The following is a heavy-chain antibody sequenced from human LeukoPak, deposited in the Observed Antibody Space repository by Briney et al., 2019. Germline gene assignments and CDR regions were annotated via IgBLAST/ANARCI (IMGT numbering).Heavy chain of an antibody. CDR1: GYTFTSYG. CDR3: ARDPQAGWFGESWYYYGMDV. V-gene: IGHV1-18*01. Sequence: ASVKVSCKASGYTFTSYGISWVRQAPGQGLEWMGWISAYNGNRNYAQKLQGRVTMTTDTSTSTAYMELRSLRSDDAAVYYCARDPQAGWFGESWYYYGMDVWGQGTTVTVSS. J-gene: IGHJ6*02. D-gene: IGHD3-10*01. CDR2: ISAYNGNR.